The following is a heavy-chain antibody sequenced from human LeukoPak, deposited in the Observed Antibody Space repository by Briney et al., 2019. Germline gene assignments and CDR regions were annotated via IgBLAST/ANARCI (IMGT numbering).Heavy chain of an antibody. V-gene: IGHV4-59*08. CDR1: GGSISSYY. CDR2: IYYSGST. D-gene: IGHD6-13*01. CDR3: ARQRALQQLAPFDY. J-gene: IGHJ4*02. Sequence: SETLSLTCTVSGGSISSYYWSGIRQPPGKGLEGIGYIYYSGSTNYNPSLKSRVTISVATSKNPFSLTLSSVPAADTAVYCARQRALQQLAPFDYWGQGTLVTVSS.